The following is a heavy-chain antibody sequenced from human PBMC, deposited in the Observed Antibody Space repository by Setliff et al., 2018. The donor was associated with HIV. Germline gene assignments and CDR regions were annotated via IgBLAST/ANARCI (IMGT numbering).Heavy chain of an antibody. J-gene: IGHJ4*02. D-gene: IGHD3-10*01. CDR3: AAGHYRSSSG. Sequence: GGSLRLSCAASGFDFSDYSMNWVRQAPGKGLEWVSCITGASGFIAYADSVKGRFTVSRDNAKNAVYLQMNSLRPKDTAVYYCAAGHYRSSSGWGQGTLVTVSS. CDR1: GFDFSDYS. V-gene: IGHV3-21*04. CDR2: ITGASGFI.